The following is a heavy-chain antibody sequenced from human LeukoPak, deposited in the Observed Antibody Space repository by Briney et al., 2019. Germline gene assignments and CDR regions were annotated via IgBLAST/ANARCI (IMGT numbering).Heavy chain of an antibody. V-gene: IGHV1-69*02. CDR3: ARGGWNYASPYYYYMDV. Sequence: ASVKVSCKASGGTFSSYTISWVRQAPGQGLEWMGRIIPILGIANYAQKFQGRATITADKSTSTAYMELSSLRSEDTAVYYCARGGWNYASPYYYYMDVWGKGTTVTVSS. J-gene: IGHJ6*03. CDR2: IIPILGIA. D-gene: IGHD1-7*01. CDR1: GGTFSSYT.